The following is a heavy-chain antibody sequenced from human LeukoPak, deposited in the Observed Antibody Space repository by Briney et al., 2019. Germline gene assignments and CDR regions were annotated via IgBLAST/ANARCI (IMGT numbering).Heavy chain of an antibody. V-gene: IGHV1-2*02. J-gene: IGHJ3*02. CDR2: INPNSGGT. D-gene: IGHD3-22*01. Sequence: ASVQVSCKASGYIFTGYYMHWVRQAPGQGLEWMGWINPNSGGTNYAQKFQGRVTMTRDTSISTAYMELSRLRSDDTAVYYCARSRGITMIVVVITDDAFDIWGQGTMVTVSS. CDR1: GYIFTGYY. CDR3: ARSRGITMIVVVITDDAFDI.